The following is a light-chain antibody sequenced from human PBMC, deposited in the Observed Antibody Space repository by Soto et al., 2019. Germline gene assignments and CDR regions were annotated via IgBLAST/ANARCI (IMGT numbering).Light chain of an antibody. V-gene: IGLV2-14*01. CDR1: SSDVGGYNY. J-gene: IGLJ1*01. Sequence: QSALPQPASVSGSPGQSIAISCTGTSSDVGGYNYVSRHQQHPGKAPKVLISVVSNRPSGVSNRFSGSKSGNTASLTISGLQAEDEADYYCSSYRSGGTFVFGSGTKVTVL. CDR2: VVS. CDR3: SSYRSGGTFV.